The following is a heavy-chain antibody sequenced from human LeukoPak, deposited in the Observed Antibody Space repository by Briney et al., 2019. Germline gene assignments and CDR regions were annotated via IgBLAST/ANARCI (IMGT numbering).Heavy chain of an antibody. J-gene: IGHJ4*01. Sequence: PGGSLRLSCAASGFTFSSYGMHWVRQAPGKGLEWVAVIWYDGSKTYYADSVNGRFTISRDNSKNTLYLQMSSLRADDTAVYYCARYNTGRFDYWGQGTLVTVSS. V-gene: IGHV3-33*01. CDR3: ARYNTGRFDY. D-gene: IGHD1-14*01. CDR1: GFTFSSYG. CDR2: IWYDGSKT.